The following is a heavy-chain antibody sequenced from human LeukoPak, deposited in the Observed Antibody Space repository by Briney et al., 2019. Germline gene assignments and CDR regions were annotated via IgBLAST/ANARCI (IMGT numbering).Heavy chain of an antibody. Sequence: ASVKVSCKASGYTFTGYYMHWVRQAPGQGLEWMGWINPNSGGTNYAQKFQGRVTMTRDTSISTAYMELSRLRSDDTAVYYCAREAGTGYYFDYWGQGTPVTVSS. CDR2: INPNSGGT. D-gene: IGHD1-7*01. CDR1: GYTFTGYY. J-gene: IGHJ4*02. V-gene: IGHV1-2*02. CDR3: AREAGTGYYFDY.